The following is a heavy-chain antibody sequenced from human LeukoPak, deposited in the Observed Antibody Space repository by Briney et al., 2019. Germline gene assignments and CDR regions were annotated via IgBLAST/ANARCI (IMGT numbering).Heavy chain of an antibody. Sequence: SETLSLACTVSGGSISSYYWSWIRQPPGKGLEWIGSIYYSGSTYYNPSLKSRVTISVDTSKNQFSLKLSSVTAADTAVYYCARLVIAVAAFDPWGQGTLVTVSS. D-gene: IGHD6-19*01. J-gene: IGHJ5*02. CDR3: ARLVIAVAAFDP. V-gene: IGHV4-39*01. CDR2: IYYSGST. CDR1: GGSISSYY.